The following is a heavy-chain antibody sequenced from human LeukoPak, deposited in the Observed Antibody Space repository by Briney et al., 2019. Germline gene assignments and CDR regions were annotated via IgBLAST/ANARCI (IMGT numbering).Heavy chain of an antibody. V-gene: IGHV3-43*02. J-gene: IGHJ4*02. D-gene: IGHD6-13*01. CDR2: ISGDGGST. CDR1: GFTFDDYA. CDR3: ATDNHKYSSSWYWYRSGWKPRTYYFDY. Sequence: HTGGSLRLSCAASGFTFDDYAIHWARQAPGKGLEWVSLISGDGGSTYYADSVKGRFTISRDNSKNSLYLQMNSLRTEYTALYSCATDNHKYSSSWYWYRSGWKPRTYYFDYWGQGTLVTVSS.